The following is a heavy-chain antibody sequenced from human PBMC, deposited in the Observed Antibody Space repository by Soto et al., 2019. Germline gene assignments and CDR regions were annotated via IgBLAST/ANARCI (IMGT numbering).Heavy chain of an antibody. CDR1: GFSFSNYA. CDR3: ARGGWGELIPWDY. D-gene: IGHD1-26*01. V-gene: IGHV3-64*01. CDR2: ISSNGGST. J-gene: IGHJ4*02. Sequence: EVQLVQSGGGLVQPGGSLRLSCAASGFSFSNYAMHWVRQAPGKGLEYGSAISSNGGSTYYGNSVKGRFTISRDNSKNTLYLQMGSLRAEDMAVYYCARGGWGELIPWDYWGQGTLVTVSS.